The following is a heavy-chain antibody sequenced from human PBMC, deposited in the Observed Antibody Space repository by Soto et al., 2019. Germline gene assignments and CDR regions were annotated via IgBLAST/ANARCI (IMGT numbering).Heavy chain of an antibody. CDR2: ISGSGGST. CDR3: AKALGEALAVAGHYYYYGMDV. V-gene: IGHV3-23*01. Sequence: GGSLRLSCAASGFTFSSYAMSWVRQAPGKGLEWVSAISGSGGSTYYADSVKGRFTISRDNSKNTLYLQMNSLRAEDTAVYYCAKALGEALAVAGHYYYYGMDVWGQGTTVTVSS. CDR1: GFTFSSYA. J-gene: IGHJ6*02. D-gene: IGHD6-19*01.